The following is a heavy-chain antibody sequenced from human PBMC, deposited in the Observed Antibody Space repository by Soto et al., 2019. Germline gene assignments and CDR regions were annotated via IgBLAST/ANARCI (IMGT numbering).Heavy chain of an antibody. CDR3: ARRQDGYFDY. Sequence: SETLSLTCTVSGGSISSGGYYWSWIRQHPGKGLEWIGYIYYSGSTYYNPSLKSRVTISVDTSKNQFSLKLSSVTAADTAVYYCARRQDGYFDYWGQGTLVTVSS. CDR2: IYYSGST. J-gene: IGHJ4*02. CDR1: GGSISSGGYY. V-gene: IGHV4-31*03. D-gene: IGHD2-15*01.